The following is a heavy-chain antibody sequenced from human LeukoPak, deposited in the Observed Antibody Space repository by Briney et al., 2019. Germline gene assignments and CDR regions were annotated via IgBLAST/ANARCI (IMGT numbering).Heavy chain of an antibody. CDR3: VGYNSSSDAFDI. J-gene: IGHJ3*02. D-gene: IGHD6-6*01. Sequence: GGSLRLSCAASGFTFSSYAMSWVRQAPGKGLEWVSAISGSGGSTYYADSAKGRFTISRDNSKNTLYLQMNSLRAEDTAVYYCVGYNSSSDAFDIWGQGTMVSVSS. CDR1: GFTFSSYA. V-gene: IGHV3-23*01. CDR2: ISGSGGST.